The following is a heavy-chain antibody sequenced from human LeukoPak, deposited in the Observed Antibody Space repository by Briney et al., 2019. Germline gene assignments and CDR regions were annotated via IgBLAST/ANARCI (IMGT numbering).Heavy chain of an antibody. J-gene: IGHJ4*02. CDR2: IGTNGGTT. V-gene: IGHV3-64D*06. D-gene: IGHD4-17*01. Sequence: GGSLILSCSASGFTFSTYAMHWVRHAPGQGLEYVSSIGTNGGTTYYAESSRGRFAISRDNSKNTLYLQMSSLRAEDTAVYYCVKGPGPTVNYYFDFWGQGTLVTVSS. CDR3: VKGPGPTVNYYFDF. CDR1: GFTFSTYA.